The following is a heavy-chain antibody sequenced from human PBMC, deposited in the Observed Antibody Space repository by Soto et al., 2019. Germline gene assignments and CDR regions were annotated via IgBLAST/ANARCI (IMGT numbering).Heavy chain of an antibody. D-gene: IGHD3-3*01. CDR2: IIPIFGTA. Sequence: QVQLVQSGAEVKKPGSSVKVSCKASGGTFSSYAISWVRQAPGQGLEWMGGIIPIFGTANYAQKFQGRVTITADESTSTAYVELSSLRSEDTALYYCARLTYDFWSGYPPYYYYYGMDVWGQGTTVTVSS. CDR1: GGTFSSYA. CDR3: ARLTYDFWSGYPPYYYYYGMDV. V-gene: IGHV1-69*01. J-gene: IGHJ6*02.